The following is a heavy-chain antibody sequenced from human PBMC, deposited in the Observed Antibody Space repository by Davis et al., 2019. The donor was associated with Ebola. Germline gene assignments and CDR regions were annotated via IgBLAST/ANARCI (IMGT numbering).Heavy chain of an antibody. Sequence: GESLKISCAASGFIFSSYGMHWVRQAPGKGLEWVAVIWYDGSNKYYADSVKGRFTISRDNSKNTLYLQMNSLRAEDTAVYYCARDYYGGMNYYYGMDVWGQGTTVTVSS. CDR3: ARDYYGGMNYYYGMDV. V-gene: IGHV3-33*01. J-gene: IGHJ6*02. D-gene: IGHD4-23*01. CDR1: GFIFSSYG. CDR2: IWYDGSNK.